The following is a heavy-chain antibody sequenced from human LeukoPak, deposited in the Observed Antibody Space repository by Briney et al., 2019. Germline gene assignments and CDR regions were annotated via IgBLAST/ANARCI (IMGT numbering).Heavy chain of an antibody. J-gene: IGHJ4*02. V-gene: IGHV4-31*03. CDR2: INHSGST. CDR3: ARGRGYFDY. Sequence: SQTLSLTCTVSGGSISSGGYYWSWIRQHPGKGLEWIGEINHSGSTNYNPSLKSRVTISVDTSKNQFSLKLSSVTAADTAVYYCARGRGYFDYWGQGTLVTVSS. D-gene: IGHD3-16*01. CDR1: GGSISSGGYY.